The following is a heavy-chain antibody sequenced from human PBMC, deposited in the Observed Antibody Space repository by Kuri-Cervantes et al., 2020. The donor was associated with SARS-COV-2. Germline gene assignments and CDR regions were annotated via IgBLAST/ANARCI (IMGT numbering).Heavy chain of an antibody. Sequence: ASVKVSCKASGYTFTSYDINWVRQATGQGLEWMGWMNPNSGNTGYAQKFQGRVTITRNTSISTAYMELSSLRSEDTAVYYCARAIHRFLTGDFWYFDLWGRGTLVTVS. CDR1: GYTFTSYD. J-gene: IGHJ2*01. D-gene: IGHD7-27*01. CDR2: MNPNSGNT. CDR3: ARAIHRFLTGDFWYFDL. V-gene: IGHV1-8*03.